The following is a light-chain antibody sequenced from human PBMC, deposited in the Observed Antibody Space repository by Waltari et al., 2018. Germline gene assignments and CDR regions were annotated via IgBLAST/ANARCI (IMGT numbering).Light chain of an antibody. CDR2: KDT. CDR1: VLANKY. V-gene: IGLV3-27*01. Sequence: HELTKPSSVSVSPGQTARITCSGDVLANKYARWFQQKSGQAPMLGIYKDTERTSGVPERFSGSSSGTTVTLTITGAQTEDEADYYCYSAADNNPVVFGGGTKLTVL. J-gene: IGLJ3*02. CDR3: YSAADNNPVV.